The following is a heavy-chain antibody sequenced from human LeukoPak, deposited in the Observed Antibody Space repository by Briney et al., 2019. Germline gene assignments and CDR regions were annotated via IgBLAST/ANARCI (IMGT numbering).Heavy chain of an antibody. CDR2: IYHSGST. Sequence: SQTLSLTCAVSGGSISSGGYSWSWIRQPPGKGLEWIGYIYHSGSTYYNPSLKSRVTISVDTSKNQFSLKLSSVTAADTAVYYCARIVYGDLLDAFDIWGQGAMVTVSS. CDR3: ARIVYGDLLDAFDI. J-gene: IGHJ3*02. V-gene: IGHV4-30-2*01. D-gene: IGHD4-17*01. CDR1: GGSISSGGYS.